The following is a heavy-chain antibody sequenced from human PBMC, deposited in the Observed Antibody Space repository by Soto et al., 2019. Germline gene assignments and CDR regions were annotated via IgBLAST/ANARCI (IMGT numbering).Heavy chain of an antibody. CDR2: IYSDDTT. J-gene: IGHJ4*02. Sequence: EVQLVESGGGLIQPGGSLRLSCAASGFTVSTNYMTWVRQAPGKGLQWVSLIYSDDTTYSADSVKGRFTISRDNSKNTLYLQMNSLTAEDTAVYSCARAYGRGLLLDYWGQGTLVNVSS. D-gene: IGHD3-10*01. CDR1: GFTVSTNY. V-gene: IGHV3-53*01. CDR3: ARAYGRGLLLDY.